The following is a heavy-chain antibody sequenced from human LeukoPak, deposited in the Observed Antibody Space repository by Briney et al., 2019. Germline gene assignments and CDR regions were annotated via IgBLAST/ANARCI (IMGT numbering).Heavy chain of an antibody. J-gene: IGHJ4*02. CDR1: GFTFSSYG. CDR2: ISSDGSNK. D-gene: IGHD2-15*01. Sequence: GGSLRLSCAASGFTFSSYGMHWVRQAPGKGLESVAVISSDGSNKYYADSVKGRFTISRDNSKNTLYLQMNSLRAEDTAVYYCAKKDVSYFDYWGQGTLVTVSS. V-gene: IGHV3-30*18. CDR3: AKKDVSYFDY.